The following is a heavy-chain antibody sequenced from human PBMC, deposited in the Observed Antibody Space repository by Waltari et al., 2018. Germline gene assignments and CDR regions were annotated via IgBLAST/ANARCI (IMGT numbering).Heavy chain of an antibody. V-gene: IGHV4-59*11. Sequence: VQLVESGGGFVQPGGSLKLSCAAAGFTFSRHSMNWVRQAPGKGLDWIWYIYYSGSTNYNPSLKSRVTISVDTSKNQFSLKLISVTAADTAVYYCARVLYYDSSVYYFDYWGQGTLVTVSS. J-gene: IGHJ4*02. CDR3: ARVLYYDSSVYYFDY. D-gene: IGHD3-22*01. CDR2: IYYSGST. CDR1: GFTFSRHS.